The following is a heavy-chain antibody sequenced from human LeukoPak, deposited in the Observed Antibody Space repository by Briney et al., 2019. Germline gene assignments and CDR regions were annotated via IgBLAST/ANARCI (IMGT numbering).Heavy chain of an antibody. CDR1: GGSITSYY. J-gene: IGHJ4*02. D-gene: IGHD3-22*01. V-gene: IGHV4-4*07. Sequence: PSETLSLTCTVSGGSITSYYWSWIRQPAGKGLEWIGRIHTSGSTNYNPSLKSRVTMSVDTSKNQFSLKLSSVTAADTAVYYCARDNYYYDSSGYPLDYWGQGTLVTVSS. CDR2: IHTSGST. CDR3: ARDNYYYDSSGYPLDY.